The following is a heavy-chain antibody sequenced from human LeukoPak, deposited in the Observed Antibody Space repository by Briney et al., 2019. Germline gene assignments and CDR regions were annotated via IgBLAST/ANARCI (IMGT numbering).Heavy chain of an antibody. CDR3: ARRSGWSAFDI. D-gene: IGHD6-19*01. CDR2: IYYSGST. V-gene: IGHV4-59*01. J-gene: IGHJ3*02. Sequence: SETLSLTCTASGGSISSYYWSWIRQPPGKGLEWIGYIYYSGSTNYNPSLKSRVTISVDTSKNQFSLKLSSVTAADTAVYYCARRSGWSAFDIWGQGTMVTVSS. CDR1: GGSISSYY.